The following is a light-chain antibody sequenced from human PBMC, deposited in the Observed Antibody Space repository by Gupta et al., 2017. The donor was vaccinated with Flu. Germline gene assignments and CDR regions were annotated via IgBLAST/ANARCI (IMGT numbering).Light chain of an antibody. V-gene: IGLV2-8*01. J-gene: IGLJ3*02. CDR3: NSYAGSNNWV. CDR1: SSDVGGYNY. CDR2: EVS. Sequence: SVTISCTGTSSDVGGYNYVSWYQQHPGKAPKFMIYEVSKRPAGVPDRFSGSKSGNTASLTVSGLQAEEEADYYCNSYAGSNNWVFGGGTKLTVL.